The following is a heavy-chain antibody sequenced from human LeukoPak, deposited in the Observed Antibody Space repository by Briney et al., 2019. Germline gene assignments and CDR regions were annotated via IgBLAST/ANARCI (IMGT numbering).Heavy chain of an antibody. D-gene: IGHD2-8*01. Sequence: PSETLSPTFPVSGGSITSYYWSWIRQPPGKGLEWPGYIYYSGSTNHNPSLKSRVNISVDTSKNQFYLKLSSVTAADTAVYYCARSGVYVSYDYFDYWGQGTLVTVSS. V-gene: IGHV4-59*01. CDR3: ARSGVYVSYDYFDY. CDR2: IYYSGST. J-gene: IGHJ4*02. CDR1: GGSITSYY.